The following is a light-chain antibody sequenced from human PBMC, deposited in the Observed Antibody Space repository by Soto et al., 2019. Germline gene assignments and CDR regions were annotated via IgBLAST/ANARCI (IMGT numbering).Light chain of an antibody. CDR3: SSYAGSSNV. Sequence: QSVLTQPPCASGSPGQSVAISCTGTSSDVGGYNYVSWYQQHLGKAPKLMIYEVNKRPSGVPDRFSGSKSGNTASLTVSGLQAEDEADYYCSSYAGSSNVFGTGTKVTVL. J-gene: IGLJ1*01. CDR1: SSDVGGYNY. V-gene: IGLV2-8*01. CDR2: EVN.